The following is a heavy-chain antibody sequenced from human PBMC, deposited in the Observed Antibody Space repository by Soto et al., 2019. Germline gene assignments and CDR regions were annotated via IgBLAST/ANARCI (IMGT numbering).Heavy chain of an antibody. Sequence: SETLSLTCTVSGGSISSGDYYWSWIRQPPGKGLEWIGYIYYSGSTSYNPSLKSRVTISVDTSKNQFSLKLRSVTAADTAVYYCASDRSSGWDQGYGMDVWGQGTTVTVS. D-gene: IGHD6-19*01. J-gene: IGHJ6*02. CDR2: IYYSGST. CDR3: ASDRSSGWDQGYGMDV. CDR1: GGSISSGDYY. V-gene: IGHV4-61*08.